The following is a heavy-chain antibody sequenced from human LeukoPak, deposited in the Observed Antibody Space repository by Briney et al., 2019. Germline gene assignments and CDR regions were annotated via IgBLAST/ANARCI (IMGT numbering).Heavy chain of an antibody. V-gene: IGHV1-46*01. D-gene: IGHD3-9*01. J-gene: IGHJ4*02. CDR1: GYTFTSYY. CDR2: INPSGGST. CDR3: ARDSGRYFDWLESDY. Sequence: ASVKVSCKASGYTFTSYYMHWVRQAPGQGLEWMGIINPSGGSTSYAQKFQGRVTMTRDTSTSTVYMELSSLRSEDTAVYYCARDSGRYFDWLESDYWGQGTLVTVSS.